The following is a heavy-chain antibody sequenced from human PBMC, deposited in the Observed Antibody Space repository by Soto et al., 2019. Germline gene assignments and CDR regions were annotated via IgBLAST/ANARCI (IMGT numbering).Heavy chain of an antibody. CDR2: INPNSGGT. V-gene: IGHV1-2*04. D-gene: IGHD3-10*01. CDR3: ARVHYGSGSYYFQH. Sequence: ASVKVSCKASGYTFTGYYMHWVRQAPGQGLEWMGWINPNSGGTNYAQKFQGWVTMTRDTSISTAYMELSRLRSDETAVYYCARVHYGSGSYYFQHWGQGTLVTVSS. CDR1: GYTFTGYY. J-gene: IGHJ1*01.